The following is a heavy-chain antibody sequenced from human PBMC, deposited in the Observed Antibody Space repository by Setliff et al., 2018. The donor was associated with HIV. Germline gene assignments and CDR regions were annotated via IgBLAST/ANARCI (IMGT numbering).Heavy chain of an antibody. J-gene: IGHJ3*02. Sequence: PSETLSLTCTVSGGSISSGGYYWTWIRQHPEKGLEWIGYIYFNGNTYYNPSLRSRATMSVDTSKNQFSLMLSSVTAADTAVYYCARDMHANINAQDIWGQGTVVTVSS. CDR1: GGSISSGGYY. CDR2: IYFNGNT. CDR3: ARDMHANINAQDI. V-gene: IGHV4-31*03. D-gene: IGHD2-8*01.